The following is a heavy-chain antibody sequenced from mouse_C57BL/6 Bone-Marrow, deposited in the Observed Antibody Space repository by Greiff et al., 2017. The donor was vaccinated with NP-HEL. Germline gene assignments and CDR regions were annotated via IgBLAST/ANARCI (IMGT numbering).Heavy chain of an antibody. Sequence: VKLQESGPGLVQPSQSLSITCTVSGFSLTSYGVHWVRQSPGKGLEWLGVIWSGGSTDYNAAFISRLSISKYNSKSQVFFKMNSLQADDTAIYYCARNSPYYYGSSLAYWGQGTLVTVSA. CDR3: ARNSPYYYGSSLAY. J-gene: IGHJ3*01. V-gene: IGHV2-2*01. D-gene: IGHD1-1*01. CDR1: GFSLTSYG. CDR2: IWSGGST.